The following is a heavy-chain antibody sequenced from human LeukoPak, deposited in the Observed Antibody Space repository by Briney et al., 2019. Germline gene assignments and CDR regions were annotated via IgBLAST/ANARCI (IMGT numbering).Heavy chain of an antibody. CDR3: SKDKGGARIYFDY. D-gene: IGHD1-26*01. J-gene: IGHJ4*02. CDR1: LFTLSNYG. CDR2: IREDGCKK. V-gene: IGHV3-30*02. Sequence: GGGLRVSRAQSLFTLSNYGMLWVGPAPAKEVEGVALIREDGCKKYYADSVKGRFNISRDIPKNTLYLQTNSLRGGDTPVYYFSKDKGGARIYFDYWGQGTLVTVSS.